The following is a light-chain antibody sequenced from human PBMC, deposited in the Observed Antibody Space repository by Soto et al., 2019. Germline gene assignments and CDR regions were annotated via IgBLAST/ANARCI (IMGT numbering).Light chain of an antibody. Sequence: DIQMTQAPSSLSASVGDRVTITCRASQSISSYLNWFQQKPGKAPKLLIYSASSLQSEVPSRFSGSGSGTDFTLTITSLQPEDFETYYCQQSYTTPYTFGQGTQLEIK. CDR3: QQSYTTPYT. V-gene: IGKV1-39*01. CDR2: SAS. CDR1: QSISSY. J-gene: IGKJ2*01.